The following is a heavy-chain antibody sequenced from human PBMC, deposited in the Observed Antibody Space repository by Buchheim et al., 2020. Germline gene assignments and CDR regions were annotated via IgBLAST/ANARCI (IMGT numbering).Heavy chain of an antibody. CDR3: ASGGGRWLQHDY. CDR1: GFTFSSYS. V-gene: IGHV3-48*01. Sequence: EVQLVESGGGLVQPGGSLRLSCAASGFTFSSYSMNWVRQAPGKGLEWVSYIISSSSTIYYADSVKGRFTISRDNAKNSLYLQMDSLRAEDTAVYYCASGGGRWLQHDYWGQGTL. CDR2: IISSSSTI. J-gene: IGHJ4*02. D-gene: IGHD5-24*01.